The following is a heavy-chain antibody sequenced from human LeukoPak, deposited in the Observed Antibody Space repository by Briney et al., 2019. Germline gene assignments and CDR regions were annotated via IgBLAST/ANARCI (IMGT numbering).Heavy chain of an antibody. J-gene: IGHJ4*02. V-gene: IGHV3-49*03. CDR3: TRAVGATFSVDH. CDR2: IRSKAYGGTT. CDR1: GFTLGDYA. Sequence: GGSLRLSGTASGFTLGDYAMSWFRQAPGKGLEWVGFIRSKAYGGTTEYAASVKGRFTISRDDSKSIAYLQMNSLKTEDTAVYYCTRAVGATFSVDHWGQGTLVTVSS. D-gene: IGHD1-26*01.